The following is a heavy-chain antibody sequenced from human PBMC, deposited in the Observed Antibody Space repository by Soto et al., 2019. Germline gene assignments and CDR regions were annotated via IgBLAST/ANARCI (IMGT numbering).Heavy chain of an antibody. V-gene: IGHV4-39*01. Sequence: SETLSLTCTVSGGSISSSRCHWGWIRQPPGKGLEWIASIKYSGTTFYNPSLKSRATLSVDTSKNQFALKLSSVTAADTAVYYCVRAMVVTRDWFDPWGQGTLVTVSS. CDR1: GGSISSSRCH. J-gene: IGHJ5*02. CDR2: IKYSGTT. CDR3: VRAMVVTRDWFDP. D-gene: IGHD2-21*02.